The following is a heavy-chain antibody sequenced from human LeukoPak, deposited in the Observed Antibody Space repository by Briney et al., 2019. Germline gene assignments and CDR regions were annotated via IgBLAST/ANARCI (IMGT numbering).Heavy chain of an antibody. D-gene: IGHD3-16*02. CDR2: IYYSGST. CDR3: ASLYDYVWGSYRWIDY. CDR1: GGSISSSSYY. Sequence: SETLSLTCTVSGGSISSSSYYWGWMRQPPGKGLEWIGSIYYSGSTYYNPSLKSRVTISVDTSKNQFSLKLSSVTAADTAVYYCASLYDYVWGSYRWIDYWGQGTLVTVSS. V-gene: IGHV4-39*01. J-gene: IGHJ4*02.